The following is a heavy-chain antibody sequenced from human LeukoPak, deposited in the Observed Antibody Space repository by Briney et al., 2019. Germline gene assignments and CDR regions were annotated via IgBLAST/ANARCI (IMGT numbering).Heavy chain of an antibody. CDR2: INHSGST. Sequence: SETLSLTCAVYGGSFSGYYWSWIRQPPGKGLEWIGEINHSGSTNYNPSLKSRVTISVDTSKNQFSLKLSSVTAADTAVYYCARKSNYVWGGYRYGDFDYWGQGTLVTVSS. J-gene: IGHJ4*02. CDR3: ARKSNYVWGGYRYGDFDY. V-gene: IGHV4-34*01. CDR1: GGSFSGYY. D-gene: IGHD3-16*02.